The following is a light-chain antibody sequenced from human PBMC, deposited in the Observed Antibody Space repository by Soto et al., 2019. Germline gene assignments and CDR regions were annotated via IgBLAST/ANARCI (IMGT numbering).Light chain of an antibody. CDR1: SSDVGSYNL. Sequence: QSALTQPASVSGSPGQSITISCTRTSSDVGSYNLVSWFQQHPDKAPKLLLYDGSKRPSGVSNRFSGSKSGNTASLTISGLQAEDEGDYYCCPYVGCHVIFGGGTKLTVL. V-gene: IGLV2-23*01. J-gene: IGLJ2*01. CDR2: DGS. CDR3: CPYVGCHVI.